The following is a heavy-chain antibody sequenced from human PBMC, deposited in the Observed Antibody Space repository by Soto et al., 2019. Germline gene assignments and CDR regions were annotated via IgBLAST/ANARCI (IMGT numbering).Heavy chain of an antibody. V-gene: IGHV3-66*01. CDR1: GFTVSSNY. Sequence: EVQLVESGGGLVQPGGSLRLSCAASGFTVSSNYMSWVRQAPGKGLEWVSVIYSGGSTYYADSVKGRFTISRDNSKNTLYLQMNSLRAEDTAVYYCARVFTVTNLYYFDYWGQGTLVTVSS. CDR2: IYSGGST. D-gene: IGHD4-4*01. J-gene: IGHJ4*02. CDR3: ARVFTVTNLYYFDY.